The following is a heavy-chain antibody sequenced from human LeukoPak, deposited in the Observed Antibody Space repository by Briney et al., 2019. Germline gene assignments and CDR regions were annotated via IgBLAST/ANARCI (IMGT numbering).Heavy chain of an antibody. Sequence: PGGSLRLSCAASGFTFSSYSMNWVRQAPGKGLEWVSSISSSSYIYYADSVKGRFTISRDNDKNSLYLQMNSLRAEDTAVYYCARDRTTVTTSDWFDPWGQGTLVTVSS. J-gene: IGHJ5*02. CDR3: ARDRTTVTTSDWFDP. D-gene: IGHD4-17*01. V-gene: IGHV3-21*01. CDR1: GFTFSSYS. CDR2: ISSSSYI.